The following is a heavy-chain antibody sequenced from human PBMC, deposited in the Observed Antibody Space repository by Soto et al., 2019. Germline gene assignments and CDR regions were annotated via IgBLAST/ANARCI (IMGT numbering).Heavy chain of an antibody. Sequence: GESLKISCKGSGYSFTSYWIGWVRQMPGKGLEWMGIIYPGDSDTRYSPSFQGQVTTSADKSISTAYLQWSSLKASDTAMYYCARIPHSSSWYRLAFDIWGQGTMVTVSS. D-gene: IGHD6-13*01. CDR1: GYSFTSYW. J-gene: IGHJ3*02. CDR3: ARIPHSSSWYRLAFDI. CDR2: IYPGDSDT. V-gene: IGHV5-51*01.